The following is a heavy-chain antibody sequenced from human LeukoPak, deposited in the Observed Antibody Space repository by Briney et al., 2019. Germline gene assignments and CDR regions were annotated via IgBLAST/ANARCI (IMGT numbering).Heavy chain of an antibody. D-gene: IGHD3-22*01. V-gene: IGHV1-2*02. Sequence: GASVKVSCKASGYTFTGYYMHWVRQAPGQGLEWMGWIDPNSGGTNYAQKFQGRVTMTRDTSISTAYMELSRLRSDDTAVYYCARESSYYSDSSGYYLHFDYWGQGTLVTVSS. CDR1: GYTFTGYY. CDR2: IDPNSGGT. CDR3: ARESSYYSDSSGYYLHFDY. J-gene: IGHJ4*02.